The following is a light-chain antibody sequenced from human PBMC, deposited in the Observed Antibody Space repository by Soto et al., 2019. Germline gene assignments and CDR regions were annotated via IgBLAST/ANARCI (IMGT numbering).Light chain of an antibody. CDR3: QLYGASPQT. J-gene: IGKJ1*01. CDR1: QSVSSSY. V-gene: IGKV3-20*01. Sequence: EIVSTQSPGTLSLSPGERATLSCRASQSVSSSYSAWYQQKPGQAPRLLIYGASTRAAGIPDRFSGSGSGTDFALTISRLEPEDFAVYFCQLYGASPQTFGQGTKVEIK. CDR2: GAS.